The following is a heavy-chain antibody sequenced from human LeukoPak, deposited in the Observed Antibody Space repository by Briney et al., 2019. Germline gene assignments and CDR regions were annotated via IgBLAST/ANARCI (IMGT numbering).Heavy chain of an antibody. V-gene: IGHV5-51*01. CDR2: VYPDNSET. CDR3: ARLSGGSSLRNDAFHI. J-gene: IGHJ3*02. D-gene: IGHD1-26*01. Sequence: RGESLKISCKGSGYTFTIYWIALVRQMPGKGLEWMGIVYPDNSETIYSPSFQGQVTISADKSISTAYLQWSSLKASDTAMYYCARLSGGSSLRNDAFHIWGQGTMVTVSS. CDR1: GYTFTIYW.